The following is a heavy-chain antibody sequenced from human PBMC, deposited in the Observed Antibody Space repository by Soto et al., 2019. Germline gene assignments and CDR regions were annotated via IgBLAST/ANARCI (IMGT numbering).Heavy chain of an antibody. J-gene: IGHJ5*02. Sequence: EASVKVSCKASGYTFTSYGISWVRQAPGQGLEWMGILNPSGGNTIYAQKFQGRVTMTRDTSTSTVYMELSSLRSEDTAVYYCARLPDMTGTAGWFDPWGQGTLVTVSS. D-gene: IGHD1-7*01. CDR3: ARLPDMTGTAGWFDP. V-gene: IGHV1-46*01. CDR1: GYTFTSYG. CDR2: LNPSGGNT.